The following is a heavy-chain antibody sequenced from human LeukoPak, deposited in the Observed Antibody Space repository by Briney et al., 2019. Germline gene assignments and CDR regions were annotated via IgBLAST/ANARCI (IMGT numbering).Heavy chain of an antibody. CDR3: AKDGPPRYSSSWYGTMDV. D-gene: IGHD6-13*01. CDR1: GLNFGTYA. V-gene: IGHV3-30-3*01. Sequence: GTSLRLSCAASGLNFGTYAMHWVRQAPGKGLEWVAVLSYDGNNKYYADSVKVRFTISRDNSKNTLYLQMNSLRAEDTAVYYCAKDGPPRYSSSWYGTMDVWGKGTTVTVSS. CDR2: LSYDGNNK. J-gene: IGHJ6*04.